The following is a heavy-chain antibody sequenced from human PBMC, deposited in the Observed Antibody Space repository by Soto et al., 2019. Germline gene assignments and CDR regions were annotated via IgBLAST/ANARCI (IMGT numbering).Heavy chain of an antibody. D-gene: IGHD2-15*01. CDR3: ARQDRVVAEGRWFDP. V-gene: IGHV4-38-2*02. CDR2: VHYSGNT. CDR1: GYSISSGYH. J-gene: IGHJ5*02. Sequence: ETLSLTCTVSGYSISSGYHWAWIRQPPGKGLEWLGSVHYSGNTYYNASLTSRLTISVDKSKNQFSLNLSSVTAADKAVYYCARQDRVVAEGRWFDPWGQGTLVTVSS.